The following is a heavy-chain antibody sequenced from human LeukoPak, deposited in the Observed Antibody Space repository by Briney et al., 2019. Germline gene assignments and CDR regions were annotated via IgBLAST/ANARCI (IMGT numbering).Heavy chain of an antibody. D-gene: IGHD3-3*01. CDR1: GGSISSSSYY. CDR2: IYYSGST. Sequence: PSETLSLTCTVSGGSISSSSYYWGWIRQPPGKGLEWIGSIYYSGSTYYNPSLKSRVTISVDTSKNQFSLKLSSVTAADTAVYYCARIGTVLRLDYWGQGTLVTVSS. V-gene: IGHV4-39*01. CDR3: ARIGTVLRLDY. J-gene: IGHJ4*02.